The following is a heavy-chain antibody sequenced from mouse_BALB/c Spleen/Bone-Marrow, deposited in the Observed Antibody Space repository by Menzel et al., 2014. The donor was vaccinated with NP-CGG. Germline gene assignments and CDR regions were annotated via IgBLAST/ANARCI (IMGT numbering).Heavy chain of an antibody. CDR1: GYSITSGYS. CDR2: IHYSGST. D-gene: IGHD2-14*01. J-gene: IGHJ4*01. Sequence: EVQLQQSGPDLVKPSQSLSLPCTVTGYSITSGYSWHWIRQFPGNKLEWMGYIHYSGSTNYNPSLKSRISITRDTSKNQFFLQLNSVTTEDAATYYCAREGAYYRYDYAMDYWGQGTSVTVSS. CDR3: AREGAYYRYDYAMDY. V-gene: IGHV3-1*02.